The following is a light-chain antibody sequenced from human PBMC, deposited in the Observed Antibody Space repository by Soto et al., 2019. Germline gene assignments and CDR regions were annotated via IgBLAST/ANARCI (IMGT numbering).Light chain of an antibody. CDR2: GNS. Sequence: QSVLTQPPSVSGAPGQRVTISCTGSSSNIGAGYDVHWYQQLPGTAPKLLIYGNSNRPSGVPDRFSGSKSGTSASLAITGLQAADEADYYCQSYDSSLSGSKFGGGTTLTVL. J-gene: IGLJ2*01. CDR3: QSYDSSLSGSK. CDR1: SSNIGAGYD. V-gene: IGLV1-40*01.